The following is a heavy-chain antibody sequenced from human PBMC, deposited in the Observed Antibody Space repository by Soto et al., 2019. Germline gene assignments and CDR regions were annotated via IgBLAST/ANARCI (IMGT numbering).Heavy chain of an antibody. D-gene: IGHD5-12*01. CDR1: GGTFSSYA. Sequence: SSVKVSCKASGGTFSSYAISWVRQAPGQGLEWMGGIIPIFGTANYAQKFQGRVMITADESTSTAYMELSSLRSEDRAVYYCARASPRFGGYDWGSSDYWGQGTLVPVSP. CDR2: IIPIFGTA. J-gene: IGHJ4*02. CDR3: ARASPRFGGYDWGSSDY. V-gene: IGHV1-69*13.